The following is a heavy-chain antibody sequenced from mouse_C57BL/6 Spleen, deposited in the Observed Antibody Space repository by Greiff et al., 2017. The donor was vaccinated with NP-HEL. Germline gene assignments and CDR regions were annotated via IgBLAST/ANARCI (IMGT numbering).Heavy chain of an antibody. V-gene: IGHV1-7*01. J-gene: IGHJ3*01. D-gene: IGHD2-3*01. Sequence: QVQLQQSGAELAKPGASVKLSCKASGYTFTSYWMHWVKQRPGQGLEWIGYINPSSGYTKYNQKFKGKATLTVDKSSSTAYMQLSSLTSEDSAVYYCAIDGGDGYYGFAYWGQGTLVTVSA. CDR1: GYTFTSYW. CDR2: INPSSGYT. CDR3: AIDGGDGYYGFAY.